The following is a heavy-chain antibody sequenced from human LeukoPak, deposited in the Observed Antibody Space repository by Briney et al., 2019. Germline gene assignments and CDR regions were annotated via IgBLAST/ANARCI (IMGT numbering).Heavy chain of an antibody. Sequence: SETLSLTCTVSGGSISSGSYYWSWIRQPAGKGLEWIGRIYTSGSTNYNPSLKSRRTISVDTPKTPFSLKLSSVTAADTAVYYCARVIAVAGTGDYYFDYWGQGTLVTVSS. J-gene: IGHJ4*02. D-gene: IGHD6-19*01. V-gene: IGHV4-61*02. CDR2: IYTSGST. CDR3: ARVIAVAGTGDYYFDY. CDR1: GGSISSGSYY.